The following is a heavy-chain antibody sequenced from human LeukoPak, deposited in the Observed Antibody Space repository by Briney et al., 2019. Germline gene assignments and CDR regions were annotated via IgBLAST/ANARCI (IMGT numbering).Heavy chain of an antibody. D-gene: IGHD3-16*02. V-gene: IGHV1-24*01. CDR3: ARGVIADYYYYGMDV. CDR2: FDPEDGET. Sequence: ASVKVSCKVSGYTLTELSMHWVRQAPGKGLEWMGGFDPEDGETIYAQKFQGRVTITADESTSTAYMELSSLRSEDTAVYYCARGVIADYYYYGMDVWGQGTTVTVSS. J-gene: IGHJ6*02. CDR1: GYTLTELS.